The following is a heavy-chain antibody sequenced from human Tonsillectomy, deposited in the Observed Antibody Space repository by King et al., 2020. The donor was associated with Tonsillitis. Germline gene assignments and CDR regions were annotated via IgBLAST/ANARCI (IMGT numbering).Heavy chain of an antibody. CDR1: SGSISSASYY. D-gene: IGHD6-19*01. CDR2: VYYSGSP. V-gene: IGHV4-39*01. Sequence: QLQESGPGLVKPSETLSLTCTVSSGSISSASYYWGWIRLPPGMGLEWIGSVYYSGSPYYNPSLKSRVTISVDTPKNQFSLKLSSVTAADTAVYYCARIQWLANYYYYYMDVWGKGTTVTVSS. J-gene: IGHJ6*03. CDR3: ARIQWLANYYYYYMDV.